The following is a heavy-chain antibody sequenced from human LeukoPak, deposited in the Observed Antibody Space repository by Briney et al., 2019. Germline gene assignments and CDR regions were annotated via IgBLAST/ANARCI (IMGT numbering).Heavy chain of an antibody. J-gene: IGHJ6*03. Sequence: ASVKVSCKASEYTFTGYYIHWVRQAPGQGLEWMGWINTNIGDTNYAQKFQDRVTMTRDTSISTAYMELSRLGSDDTAIYFCARGMNYMDVWDKGTTVTVSS. V-gene: IGHV1-2*02. CDR1: EYTFTGYY. D-gene: IGHD2-8*01. CDR3: ARGMNYMDV. CDR2: INTNIGDT.